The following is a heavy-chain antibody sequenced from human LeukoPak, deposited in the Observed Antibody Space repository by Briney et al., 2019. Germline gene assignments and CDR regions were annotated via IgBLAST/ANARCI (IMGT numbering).Heavy chain of an antibody. D-gene: IGHD3-3*01. V-gene: IGHV1-2*02. CDR3: ARGVRFLEWLPNY. J-gene: IGHJ4*02. CDR1: GYTFTGYY. CDR2: INPNSGGT. Sequence: ASVKVSCKASGYTFTGYYMHWVRQAPGQGLEWMGWINPNSGGTNYAQKFQGRVTMTRDTSISTAYMELSRLRSDDTAVYYCARGVRFLEWLPNYWDQGTLVTVSS.